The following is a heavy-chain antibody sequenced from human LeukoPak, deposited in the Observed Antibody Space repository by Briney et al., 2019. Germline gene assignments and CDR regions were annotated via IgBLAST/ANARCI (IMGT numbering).Heavy chain of an antibody. Sequence: PSQTLSLTCTVSGGSISSGSYYWRWIRQPAGKGLEWIGRIYTSGSTNYNPSLKSRVTISVDTSKNQFSLKLSSVTAADTAVYYCARELTTVVTAPFDYWGQGTLVTVSS. V-gene: IGHV4-61*02. CDR3: ARELTTVVTAPFDY. D-gene: IGHD4-23*01. CDR1: GGSISSGSYY. J-gene: IGHJ4*02. CDR2: IYTSGST.